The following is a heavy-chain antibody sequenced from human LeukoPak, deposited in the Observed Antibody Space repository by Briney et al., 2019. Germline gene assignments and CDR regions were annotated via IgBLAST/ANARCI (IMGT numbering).Heavy chain of an antibody. Sequence: SETLSLTCTVSGGSISSSTYYWSWIRQHPGKGLEWIGYIYYSGSTYYNPSLKSRVTISVDTSKNQFSLKLSSVTAADTAVYYCATHEGMVVVAATYYFDYWGQGTLVTVSS. CDR2: IYYSGST. D-gene: IGHD2-15*01. CDR1: GGSISSSTYY. J-gene: IGHJ4*02. V-gene: IGHV4-31*03. CDR3: ATHEGMVVVAATYYFDY.